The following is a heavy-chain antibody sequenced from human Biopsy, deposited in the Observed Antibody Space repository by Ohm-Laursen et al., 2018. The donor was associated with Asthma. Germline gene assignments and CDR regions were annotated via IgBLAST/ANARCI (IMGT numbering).Heavy chain of an antibody. D-gene: IGHD1-26*01. V-gene: IGHV3-30*18. Sequence: SLRLSCTAFGFTFSNYGMHWVRQAPGKGLDWVAVISFDGSNKNYTDSVKGRFTISRDNSRNTLHLQMNSLRAEDTAVYYCAKDVFPGWELRRGPDFWGQGTLVTVSS. CDR3: AKDVFPGWELRRGPDF. CDR1: GFTFSNYG. CDR2: ISFDGSNK. J-gene: IGHJ4*02.